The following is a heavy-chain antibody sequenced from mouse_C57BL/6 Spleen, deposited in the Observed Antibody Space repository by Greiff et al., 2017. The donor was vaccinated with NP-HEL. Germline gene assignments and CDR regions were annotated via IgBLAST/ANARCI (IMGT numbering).Heavy chain of an antibody. Sequence: EVKLVESGGDLVKPGGSLKLSCAASGFTFSSYGMSWVRQTPDKRLEWVATISSGGSYTYYPDSVKGRFTISRDNAKNTLYLQMSSLKSEDTAMYYCARRTGTHWYFDVWGTGTTVTVSS. V-gene: IGHV5-6*02. CDR1: GFTFSSYG. CDR2: ISSGGSYT. J-gene: IGHJ1*03. D-gene: IGHD4-1*01. CDR3: ARRTGTHWYFDV.